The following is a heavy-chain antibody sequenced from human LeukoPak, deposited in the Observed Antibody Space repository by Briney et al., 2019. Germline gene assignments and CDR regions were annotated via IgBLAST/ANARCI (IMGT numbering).Heavy chain of an antibody. D-gene: IGHD2-15*01. Sequence: SEKVSCKASGYTFTSYGISWVRHAPGQGPEWKGGISGYIGNTNNAHKIPARVTMTTDTATSTAYMELSSLRADDTAVYYCARDSSSVPSTWYYWGQGTLVTVS. V-gene: IGHV1-18*01. J-gene: IGHJ4*02. CDR3: ARDSSSVPSTWYY. CDR2: ISGYIGNT. CDR1: GYTFTSYG.